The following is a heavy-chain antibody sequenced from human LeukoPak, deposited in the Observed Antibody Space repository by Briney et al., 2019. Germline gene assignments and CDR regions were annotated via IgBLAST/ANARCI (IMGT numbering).Heavy chain of an antibody. V-gene: IGHV3-74*01. CDR2: INSDGSST. CDR1: GFTFSPYW. CDR3: ARLRRDIAIFAAFDI. J-gene: IGHJ3*02. Sequence: GGSLRLSCAASGFTFSPYWMHWVRQAPGKGLVWVSRINSDGSSTSYADSVKGRFTISRDNAKNTLYLQMNSLRAEDTAVYYCARLRRDIAIFAAFDIWGQGTMVTVSS. D-gene: IGHD5-12*01.